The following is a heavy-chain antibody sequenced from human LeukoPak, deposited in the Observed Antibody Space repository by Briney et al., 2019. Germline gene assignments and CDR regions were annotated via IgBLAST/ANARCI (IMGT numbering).Heavy chain of an antibody. Sequence: ASVKVSCKASGYTFTSYAMHWVRQAPGQRLEWMGWINAGNGNTKYPQKFQGRVTITRDTSASTAYMELSSLRSEDTAVYYCARALVAVAGIELDYWGQGTLVTVSS. CDR3: ARALVAVAGIELDY. V-gene: IGHV1-3*01. J-gene: IGHJ4*02. CDR2: INAGNGNT. D-gene: IGHD6-19*01. CDR1: GYTFTSYA.